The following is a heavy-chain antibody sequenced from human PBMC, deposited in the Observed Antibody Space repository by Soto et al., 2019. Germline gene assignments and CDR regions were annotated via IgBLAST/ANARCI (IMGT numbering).Heavy chain of an antibody. V-gene: IGHV1-69*06. J-gene: IGHJ4*02. CDR1: GGTFSSYA. D-gene: IGHD3-22*01. CDR3: ASTPDSSGYYYVV. Sequence: RASVKVSCKASGGTFSSYAISWVRQAPGQGLEWMGGIIPIFGTANYAQKFQGRVTITADKSTSTAYMELSSLRSEDTAVYYCASTPDSSGYYYVVWGQGTLVTVSS. CDR2: IIPIFGTA.